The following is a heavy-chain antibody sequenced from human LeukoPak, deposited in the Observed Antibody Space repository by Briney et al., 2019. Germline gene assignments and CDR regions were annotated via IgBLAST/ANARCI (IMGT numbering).Heavy chain of an antibody. CDR1: GFTFSDYY. Sequence: GGSLRLSCAASGFTFSDYYMSWIRQAPGKGLEWVSYISSSGSTIYYADSVKGRFTISRDNAKNSLYLQMNSLRAEDTAVYYCAREDGDYELDAFDIWGQGTMVTVSS. CDR2: ISSSGSTI. J-gene: IGHJ3*02. D-gene: IGHD4-17*01. CDR3: AREDGDYELDAFDI. V-gene: IGHV3-11*01.